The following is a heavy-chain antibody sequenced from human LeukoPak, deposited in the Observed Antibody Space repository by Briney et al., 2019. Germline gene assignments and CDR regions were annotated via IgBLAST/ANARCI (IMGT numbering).Heavy chain of an antibody. CDR3: ARVATGANWYFDL. CDR1: GGTFSSYA. J-gene: IGHJ2*01. V-gene: IGHV1-69*06. CDR2: IIPIFGTA. D-gene: IGHD5-12*01. Sequence: ASVKVSCKASGGTFSSYAISWVRQAPGQGLEWMGGIIPIFGTANYAQKFQGRVTITADKSTSTAYMGLSSLRSEDTAVYHCARVATGANWYFDLWGRGTLVTVSS.